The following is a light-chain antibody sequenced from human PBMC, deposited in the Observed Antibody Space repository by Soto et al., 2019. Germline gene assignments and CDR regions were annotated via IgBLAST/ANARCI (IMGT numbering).Light chain of an antibody. CDR1: QTVERW. V-gene: IGKV1-5*01. CDR2: DAS. CDR3: QKYNSYPWT. Sequence: GDRVIITCRASQTVERWMAWYQQKPGKANKLLIYDASSLESGVPSRFSGSGSGTEFTLTISSLQPDDFATYYCQKYNSYPWTVGQGNKVAIK. J-gene: IGKJ1*01.